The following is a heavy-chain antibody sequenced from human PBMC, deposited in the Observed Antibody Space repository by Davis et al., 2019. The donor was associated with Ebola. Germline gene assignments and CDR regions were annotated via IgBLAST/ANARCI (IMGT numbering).Heavy chain of an antibody. J-gene: IGHJ2*01. CDR1: GGSISSYY. V-gene: IGHV4-59*08. CDR2: IYYSGST. CDR3: ARHAYGDYYRRYFDL. Sequence: PSETLSLTCTVSGGSISSYYWSWIRQPPGKGLEWIGYIYYSGSTNYNPSLKSRVTISVDTSKNQFSLKLSSVTAADTAVYYCARHAYGDYYRRYFDLWGRGTLVTVSS. D-gene: IGHD4-17*01.